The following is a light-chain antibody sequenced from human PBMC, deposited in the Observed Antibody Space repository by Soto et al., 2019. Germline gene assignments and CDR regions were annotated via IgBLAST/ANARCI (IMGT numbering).Light chain of an antibody. CDR1: TSNIGSNS. J-gene: IGLJ1*01. CDR2: TNS. V-gene: IGLV1-44*01. Sequence: QSVLTQPPSTSGTPGQSVTISCSGSTSNIGSNSVNWYQQLPGTAPKLLIYTNSQRPSGVPDRFSGSKSGTSASLAISGLQSEDEADYYCAAWDDSLHGYVFGTGTKLTVL. CDR3: AAWDDSLHGYV.